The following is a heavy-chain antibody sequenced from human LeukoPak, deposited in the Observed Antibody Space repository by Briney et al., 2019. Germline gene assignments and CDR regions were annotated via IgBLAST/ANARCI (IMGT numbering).Heavy chain of an antibody. V-gene: IGHV3-33*06. J-gene: IGHJ3*02. CDR3: AKEQMGCSGGSCYDAFDI. CDR2: IWYDGSNK. Sequence: PGRSLRLSCAASGFTFSSYGMYWVRQAPGKGLEWVAVIWYDGSNKYYADSVKGRFTISRDNSKNTLYLQMNSLRAEDTAVYYCAKEQMGCSGGSCYDAFDIWGQGTMVTVSS. D-gene: IGHD2-15*01. CDR1: GFTFSSYG.